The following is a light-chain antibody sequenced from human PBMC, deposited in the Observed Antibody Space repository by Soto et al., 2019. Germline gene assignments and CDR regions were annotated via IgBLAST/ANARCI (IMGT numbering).Light chain of an antibody. V-gene: IGKV2-30*01. CDR3: MQATHWPWT. Sequence: DVVMTQSPLSLPVTLGQPASISCRSSQSLVSSNGNTFLIWFQQRRGQSPRRLIYKVSNRDSAVTDRFTGSGSGTDFTLEISRVEAEDVGVYYCMQATHWPWTFGQGTKVEIK. CDR2: KVS. CDR1: QSLVSSNGNTF. J-gene: IGKJ1*01.